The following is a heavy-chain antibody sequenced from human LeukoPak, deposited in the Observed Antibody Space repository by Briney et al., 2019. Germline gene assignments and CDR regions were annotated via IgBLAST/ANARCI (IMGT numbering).Heavy chain of an antibody. CDR1: GYTFTGYY. CDR2: INPNSGGT. V-gene: IGHV1-2*02. D-gene: IGHD3-22*01. CDR3: ARGRYYDSSGYYYLPRPLDY. Sequence: ASVKVSCKASGYTFTGYYMHWVRQAPGQGLEWMGWINPNSGGTSYAQKFQGRVTMTRDTSISTAYMELSRLRSDDTAVYYCARGRYYDSSGYYYLPRPLDYWGQGTLVTVSS. J-gene: IGHJ4*02.